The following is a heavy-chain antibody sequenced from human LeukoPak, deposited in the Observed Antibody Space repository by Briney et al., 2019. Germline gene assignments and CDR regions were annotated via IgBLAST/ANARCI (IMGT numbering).Heavy chain of an antibody. V-gene: IGHV3-30*02. CDR1: GFTFSSYG. Sequence: GGSLRLSCAASGFTFSSYGMHWVRQAPGKGLEWVAFIRYDGSSKYYADSVKGRFTISRDNSKNTLYLQMNSLRAEDTAVYYCAKVVPSSSWSLDYWGQGTLVTVSS. CDR2: IRYDGSSK. D-gene: IGHD6-13*01. J-gene: IGHJ4*02. CDR3: AKVVPSSSWSLDY.